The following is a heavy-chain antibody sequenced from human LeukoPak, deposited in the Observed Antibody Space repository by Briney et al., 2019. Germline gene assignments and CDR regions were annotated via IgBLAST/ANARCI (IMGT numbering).Heavy chain of an antibody. CDR1: GFTFSSYA. J-gene: IGHJ4*02. D-gene: IGHD5-24*01. Sequence: GGSLRLSCAASGFTFSSYAMHWVRQAPGKGLEWVAVISYDGSNKYYADSVKGRFTISRDNSKNTLYLQMNSLRAEGTAVYYCARTLTSDGYNYWGQGTLVTVSS. CDR2: ISYDGSNK. CDR3: ARTLTSDGYNY. V-gene: IGHV3-30*04.